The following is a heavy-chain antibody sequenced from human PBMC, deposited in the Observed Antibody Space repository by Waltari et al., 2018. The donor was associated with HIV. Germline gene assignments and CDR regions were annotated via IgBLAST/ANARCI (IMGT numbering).Heavy chain of an antibody. CDR3: ARVARGLRQGTFDI. CDR2: IAVSSAYT. Sequence: QVHMVESGGDLVKPGGSLRLSWVASGFTFSASYMTWIRQAPGKRLEGVSYIAVSSAYTNYGDSVKGRFTMSRDDAKKSLFLQMNSLRPEDTAVYYCARVARGLRQGTFDIWGQGTMVTVSS. V-gene: IGHV3-11*05. CDR1: GFTFSASY. D-gene: IGHD4-17*01. J-gene: IGHJ3*02.